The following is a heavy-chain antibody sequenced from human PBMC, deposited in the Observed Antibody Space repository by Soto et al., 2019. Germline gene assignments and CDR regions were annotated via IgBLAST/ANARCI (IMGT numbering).Heavy chain of an antibody. J-gene: IGHJ4*02. V-gene: IGHV1-2*04. D-gene: IGHD4-17*01. Sequence: QVQLVQSGAEVKEPGASVKVSCKTSGYPFNGYYVHWVRQAPGQGLEWMGWINPNTGGTKYSRKFQGWVTMTTDTSINTSHVELRSLKSDDXAXXYXXRGDVTTVTTALDYWGQGTLVTVSS. CDR2: INPNTGGT. CDR1: GYPFNGYY. CDR3: XRGDVTTVTTALDY.